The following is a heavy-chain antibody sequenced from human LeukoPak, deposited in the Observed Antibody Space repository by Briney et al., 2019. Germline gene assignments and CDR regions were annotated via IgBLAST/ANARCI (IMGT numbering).Heavy chain of an antibody. CDR3: ARVRLRWSREDY. CDR1: GFTFSSYE. Sequence: GGSLRLSCAAAGFTFSSYEMNWVRQAPGKGLEWVSYISSSGSTIYYADSVKGRFTISRDNAKNSLYLQMNSLRAEDTAVYYCARVRLRWSREDYWGQGTLVTVSS. D-gene: IGHD4-23*01. V-gene: IGHV3-48*03. J-gene: IGHJ4*02. CDR2: ISSSGSTI.